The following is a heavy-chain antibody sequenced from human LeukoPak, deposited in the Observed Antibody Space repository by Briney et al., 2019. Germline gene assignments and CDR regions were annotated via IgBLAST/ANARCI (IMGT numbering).Heavy chain of an antibody. CDR2: IYSGGST. V-gene: IGHV3-66*01. CDR1: GFTVSSND. CDR3: ARESTGSGYSYGLH. J-gene: IGHJ4*02. D-gene: IGHD5-18*01. Sequence: PGGSLILSCVASGFTVSSNDMSWVRQAPGKGLEWVSVIYSGGSTYYADSVKGKFTISRDNSKNTLYLQMNSLRAEDTAVYYCARESTGSGYSYGLHWGQGTLVTVSS.